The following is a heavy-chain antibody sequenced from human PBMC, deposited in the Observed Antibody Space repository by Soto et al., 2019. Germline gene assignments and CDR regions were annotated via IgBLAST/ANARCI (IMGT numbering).Heavy chain of an antibody. D-gene: IGHD2-15*01. J-gene: IGHJ5*02. V-gene: IGHV3-30*18. CDR2: ISYDGSNK. CDR3: AKDYCSGGSCYSSWFDP. CDR1: GFTFSSSG. Sequence: PGGSLRLSCAASGFTFSSSGMHWVRQAPGKGLEWVAVISYDGSNKYYADSVKGRFTISRDNSKNTLYLQMNSLRAEDTAVYYCAKDYCSGGSCYSSWFDPWGQGTLVTVSS.